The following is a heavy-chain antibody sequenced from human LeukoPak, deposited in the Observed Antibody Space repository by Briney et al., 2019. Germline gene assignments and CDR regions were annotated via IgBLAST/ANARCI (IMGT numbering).Heavy chain of an antibody. D-gene: IGHD6-6*01. CDR2: ISSSSSYI. V-gene: IGHV3-21*01. J-gene: IGHJ6*02. CDR1: GFTFSSYS. Sequence: GGSLRLSCAASGFTFSSYSMNWVRQAPGKGLEWVSSISSSSSYIYYADSVKGRFTISRDNVKNSLYLQMNSLRAEDTAVYYCARGIAARAAPYYYYYGMDVWGQGTTVTVSS. CDR3: ARGIAARAAPYYYYYGMDV.